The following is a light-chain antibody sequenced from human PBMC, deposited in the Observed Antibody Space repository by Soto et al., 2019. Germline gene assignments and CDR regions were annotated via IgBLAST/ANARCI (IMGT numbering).Light chain of an antibody. CDR2: EVS. V-gene: IGLV2-18*01. J-gene: IGLJ2*01. CDR1: SSDVGSYNR. CDR3: SLYTSSSIFDVV. Sequence: QSALTQPPSVSGSPGQSVTISCTGTSSDVGSYNRVSWYQQPPGTAPKLMIYEVSNRPSGVPDRFSGSKSGNTASLTISGLQAEDEADYYCSLYTSSSIFDVVFGGGTKVTVL.